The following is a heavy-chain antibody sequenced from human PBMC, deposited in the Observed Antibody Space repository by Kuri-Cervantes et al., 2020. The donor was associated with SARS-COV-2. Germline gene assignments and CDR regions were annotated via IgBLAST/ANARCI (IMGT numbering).Heavy chain of an antibody. CDR3: ARQHLGYYMDV. CDR1: GGSISSSNYY. Sequence: SETLSLTCTVSGGSISSSNYYRGWIRQPPGKGLEWIGSIYYSGSTHYNPSLKSRVSISVDTSRNQFSLKVSSVTAADTAVYSCARQHLGYYMDVWGKGTTVTVSS. J-gene: IGHJ6*03. V-gene: IGHV4-39*01. CDR2: IYYSGST.